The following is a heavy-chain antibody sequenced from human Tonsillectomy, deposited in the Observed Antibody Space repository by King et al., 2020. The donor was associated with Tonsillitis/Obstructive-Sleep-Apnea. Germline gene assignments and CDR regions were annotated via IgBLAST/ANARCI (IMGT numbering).Heavy chain of an antibody. CDR2: IRSKAYGGTT. Sequence: VQLVESGGGLVKPGRSLRLSCTASGFTFGDYAMSWFRQAPGKGLEWVGCIRSKAYGGTTEYAASVKGRFTISRDDSKSIAYLQMNSLKTEDTAVYYCTAGVVLWFGELIHPPDYWGQGTLVTVSS. J-gene: IGHJ4*02. D-gene: IGHD3-10*01. V-gene: IGHV3-49*05. CDR1: GFTFGDYA. CDR3: TAGVVLWFGELIHPPDY.